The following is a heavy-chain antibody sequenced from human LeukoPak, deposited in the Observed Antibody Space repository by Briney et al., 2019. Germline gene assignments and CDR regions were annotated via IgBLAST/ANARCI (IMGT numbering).Heavy chain of an antibody. CDR1: GGSISCYY. V-gene: IGHV4-4*07. D-gene: IGHD3-22*01. CDR3: ARDVGYYDSSGYYYYFDY. CDR2: IYTSGST. Sequence: SSETLSLTCTVSGGSISCYYWSWIRQPAGRGLEWIGRIYTSGSTNYNPSLKSRVTMSVDTSKNQFSLKLSSVTAADTAVYYCARDVGYYDSSGYYYYFDYWGQGTLVTVSS. J-gene: IGHJ4*02.